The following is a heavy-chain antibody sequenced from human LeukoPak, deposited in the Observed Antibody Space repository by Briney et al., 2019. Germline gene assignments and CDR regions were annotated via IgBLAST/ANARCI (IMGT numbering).Heavy chain of an antibody. CDR2: IYTSGST. CDR1: GGSISSGSYY. J-gene: IGHJ5*02. CDR3: ARVIAAAGTNWFDP. D-gene: IGHD6-13*01. Sequence: PSETLSLTCTVSGGSISSGSYYWSWIRQPAGKGLEWIGRIYTSGSTNYNPSLKSRVTISVDTSKNQFSLKLSSVTAADTAAYYCARVIAAAGTNWFDPWGQGTLVTVSS. V-gene: IGHV4-61*02.